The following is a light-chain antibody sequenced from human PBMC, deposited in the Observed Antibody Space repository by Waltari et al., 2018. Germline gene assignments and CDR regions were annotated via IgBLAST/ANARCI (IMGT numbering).Light chain of an antibody. J-gene: IGLJ2*01. CDR2: DVT. V-gene: IGLV2-11*01. CDR1: SSDVGGYTY. CDR3: CSYGGSYSFVV. Sequence: QSALTQPRSVSGSPGQSVTIPCTGTSSDVGGYTYVPWYQQHPGKAPKLIIYDVTKRPSGVPDRFSGSKSGNTASLTISGLQAEDEADYYCCSYGGSYSFVVFGGGTKLTVL.